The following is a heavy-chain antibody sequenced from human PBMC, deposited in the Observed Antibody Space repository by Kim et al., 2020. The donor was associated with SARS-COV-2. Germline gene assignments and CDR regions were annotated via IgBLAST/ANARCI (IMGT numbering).Heavy chain of an antibody. CDR2: ISSSGSTI. V-gene: IGHV3-11*01. D-gene: IGHD5-18*01. Sequence: GGSLRLSCAASGFTFSDYYMSWIRQAPGKGLEWVSYISSSGSTIYYADSVKGRFTISRDNAKNSLYLQMNSLRAEDTAVYYCARGGPVDTAMAQPGGYYYYYGMDVWGQGTTVTVSS. CDR1: GFTFSDYY. CDR3: ARGGPVDTAMAQPGGYYYYYGMDV. J-gene: IGHJ6*02.